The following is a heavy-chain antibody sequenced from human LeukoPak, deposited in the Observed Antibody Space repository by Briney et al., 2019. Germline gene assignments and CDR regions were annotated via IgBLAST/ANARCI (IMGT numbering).Heavy chain of an antibody. CDR3: ARRPWGGMDV. J-gene: IGHJ6*02. D-gene: IGHD1-26*01. V-gene: IGHV4-59*01. Sequence: SETLSLTCIVSGGSFSYLSWIRQPPGKGLEWIGYIHNSGNTNYNPSLKNRVTISVDTSKTQFSLTLNSVTTADTAVYYCARRPWGGMDVWGQGTTVTVSS. CDR1: GGSFSY. CDR2: IHNSGNT.